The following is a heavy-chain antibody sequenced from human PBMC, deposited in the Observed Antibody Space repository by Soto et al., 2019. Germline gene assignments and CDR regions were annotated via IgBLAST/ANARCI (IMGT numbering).Heavy chain of an antibody. J-gene: IGHJ6*02. D-gene: IGHD2-2*02. Sequence: GESLNISCKGSGYSFTSYWISWVRQMPGKGLEWMGRIDPSDSYTNYSPSFQGHVTISADKSISTAYLQWSSLKASDTAMYYCARGYCSSTSCYSHYYYYYGMDVWGQGTTVTVSS. CDR1: GYSFTSYW. CDR3: ARGYCSSTSCYSHYYYYYGMDV. V-gene: IGHV5-10-1*01. CDR2: IDPSDSYT.